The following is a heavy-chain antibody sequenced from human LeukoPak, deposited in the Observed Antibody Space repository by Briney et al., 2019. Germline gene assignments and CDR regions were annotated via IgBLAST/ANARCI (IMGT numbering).Heavy chain of an antibody. D-gene: IGHD2-15*01. CDR2: IDPSDSYT. Sequence: GESLKISCKGSGYSFKTYWISWVRPMPGKGLGWMGRIDPSDSYTNYSPSFQGHVTISADKSISTAYLQWSSLKASDTAMYYCARVYCSGGRCLDAFDIWGQGTMVTVSS. CDR3: ARVYCSGGRCLDAFDI. CDR1: GYSFKTYW. V-gene: IGHV5-10-1*01. J-gene: IGHJ3*02.